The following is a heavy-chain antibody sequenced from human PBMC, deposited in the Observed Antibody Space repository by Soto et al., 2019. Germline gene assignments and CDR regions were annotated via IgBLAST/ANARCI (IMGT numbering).Heavy chain of an antibody. V-gene: IGHV4-61*08. Sequence: SETLSLTCSVSGGSISSGDYYWNWIRQPPGKGLEWIGYIYYSGSTNYNTSLKRQVNISVDTSKNKFSLKLSSVTAADTDVYNCARSGHPEYQLLSLDYWGQGTLVTVS. CDR1: GGSISSGDYY. D-gene: IGHD2-2*01. CDR2: IYYSGST. CDR3: ARSGHPEYQLLSLDY. J-gene: IGHJ4*02.